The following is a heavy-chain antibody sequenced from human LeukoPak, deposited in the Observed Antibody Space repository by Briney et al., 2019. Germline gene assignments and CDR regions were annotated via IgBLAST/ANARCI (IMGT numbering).Heavy chain of an antibody. Sequence: ASVKVSCKASGYTFTSYYMHWVRPAPGQGLEWMGIINPSGGSTSYAQKFQGRVTITRDMSTSTDCMELSSLRSEDTAVYYCARDNSVEDTAWWFDPWGQGTLVTVSS. J-gene: IGHJ5*02. CDR1: GYTFTSYY. CDR2: INPSGGST. CDR3: ARDNSVEDTAWWFDP. D-gene: IGHD4-23*01. V-gene: IGHV1-46*01.